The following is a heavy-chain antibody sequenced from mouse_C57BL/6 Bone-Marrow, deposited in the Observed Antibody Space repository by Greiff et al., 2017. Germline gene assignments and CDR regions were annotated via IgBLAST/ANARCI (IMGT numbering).Heavy chain of an antibody. Sequence: VQLQQPGTELVKPGASVKLSCKASGYTFTSYWMPWVKQRPGQGLEWIGDINPGNGGTNYNEKFKSKATLTVDKSSSTAYMQLSSLTSEDSAVYYCARGERVATWYFDVWGTGTTVTVSS. CDR3: ARGERVATWYFDV. D-gene: IGHD1-1*02. V-gene: IGHV1-53*01. CDR2: INPGNGGT. CDR1: GYTFTSYW. J-gene: IGHJ1*03.